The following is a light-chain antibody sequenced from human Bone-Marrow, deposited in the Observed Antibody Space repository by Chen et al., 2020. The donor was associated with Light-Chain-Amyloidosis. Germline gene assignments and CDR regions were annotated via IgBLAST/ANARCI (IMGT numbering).Light chain of an antibody. CDR1: NIGSTS. CDR3: QVWDRSSDRPV. Sequence: SYVLTQPSSVSVAPGQTATIARGGNNIGSTSVHWYQQTQRPAPLLVVYDDSDRPSGIPERLSGSNSGNTATLTISRVEAGDEADYYCQVWDRSSDRPVFGGGTKLTVL. V-gene: IGLV3-21*02. CDR2: DDS. J-gene: IGLJ3*02.